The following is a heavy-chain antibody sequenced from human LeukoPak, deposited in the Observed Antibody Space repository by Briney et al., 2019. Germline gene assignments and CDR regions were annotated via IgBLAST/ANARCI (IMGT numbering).Heavy chain of an antibody. V-gene: IGHV4-59*01. CDR2: IYDSGST. D-gene: IGHD6-13*01. CDR1: GGSIRNYY. J-gene: IGHJ5*02. Sequence: SETLSLTCTVSGGSIRNYYWNWIRQPPGKGLEWIGYIYDSGSTNYNPSLKSRVTISVDMSKNQFSLKLSSVTAADTAVYYCARDYAGSSSWNWFDPGGQGTLVTVSS. CDR3: ARDYAGSSSWNWFDP.